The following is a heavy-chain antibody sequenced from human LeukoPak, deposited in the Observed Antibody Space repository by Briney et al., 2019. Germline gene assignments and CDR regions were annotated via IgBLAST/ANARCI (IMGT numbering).Heavy chain of an antibody. J-gene: IGHJ5*02. V-gene: IGHV1-8*03. D-gene: IGHD4-23*01. Sequence: ASVXXXXXXXXXTFTSYXXXWVRQAXGQGVXWXGXMNPNSGTTGYAQKFQGSVTITSNTSISTAYMELSSLRSEDTAVYYCARGTDYGGNSPEFDHWGQGTLVTVSS. CDR2: MNPNSGTT. CDR1: XXTFTSYX. CDR3: ARGTDYGGNSPEFDH.